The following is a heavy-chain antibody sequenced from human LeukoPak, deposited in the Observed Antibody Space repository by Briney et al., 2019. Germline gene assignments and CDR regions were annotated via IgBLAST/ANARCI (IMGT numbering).Heavy chain of an antibody. D-gene: IGHD1-20*01. CDR1: GGSISSSSYY. CDR2: IYYDGST. J-gene: IGHJ5*02. Sequence: SETLSLTCTVSGGSISSSSYYWGWIRQPPGKGLEWIGNIYYDGSTYYNPSLKSRLTISIDTSKNQFSLKLSSVTAADTAVYYCARKPSPSNWSDTKKRNWFDPWGQGTLVTVSS. CDR3: ARKPSPSNWSDTKKRNWFDP. V-gene: IGHV4-39*01.